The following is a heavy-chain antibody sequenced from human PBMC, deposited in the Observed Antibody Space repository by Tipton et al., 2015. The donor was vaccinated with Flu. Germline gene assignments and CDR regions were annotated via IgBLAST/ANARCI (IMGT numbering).Heavy chain of an antibody. V-gene: IGHV4-38-2*01. J-gene: IGHJ4*02. Sequence: TLSLTCDVSGFSLKSGYYWDWIRQPPGKGLAWIGSIYHTGNTLTHPSLRSRVTMFVDTSKNQFSLKLTSVTAADTAVYYCARHGGGITWGHCSGLTCQYFDSWGQGTPVPVS. D-gene: IGHD2-15*01. CDR2: IYHTGNT. CDR1: GFSLKSGYY. CDR3: ARHGGGITWGHCSGLTCQYFDS.